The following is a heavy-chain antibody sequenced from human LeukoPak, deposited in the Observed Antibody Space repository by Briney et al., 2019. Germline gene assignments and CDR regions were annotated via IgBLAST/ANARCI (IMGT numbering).Heavy chain of an antibody. CDR3: ARQGELEVFDY. CDR2: IYYSGST. J-gene: IGHJ4*02. D-gene: IGHD1-1*01. V-gene: IGHV4-59*01. CDR1: GGSISSYY. Sequence: PSETPSLTCTVSGGSISSYYWSWIRQPPGKGLEWIGYIYYSGSTNYNPSLKSRVTISVDTSKNQFSLKLSSVTAADTAVYYCARQGELEVFDYWGQGALVIVSS.